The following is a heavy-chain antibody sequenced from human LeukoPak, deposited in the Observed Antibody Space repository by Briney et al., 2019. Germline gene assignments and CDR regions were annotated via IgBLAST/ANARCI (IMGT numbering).Heavy chain of an antibody. V-gene: IGHV3-23*01. CDR2: ISGGGITT. CDR3: PRQSYASGWNPFDY. D-gene: IGHD6-19*01. CDR1: GFTFSNYA. J-gene: IGHJ4*02. Sequence: GGSLRLSCAASGFTFSNYAMSWVRQAPGKGLEWVSTISGGGITTYYADSAKGRFTISRDNSKNTMFLQMNSLRADDTAVYYCPRQSYASGWNPFDYWGQGVLVTVSS.